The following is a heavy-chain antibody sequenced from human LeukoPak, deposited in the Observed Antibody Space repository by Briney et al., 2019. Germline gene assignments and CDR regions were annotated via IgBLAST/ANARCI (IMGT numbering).Heavy chain of an antibody. Sequence: GASVKVSCKASGYTFTMNGISWVRQAPGQGLEWMGWISSYNGKTNYAQRLQGRVTMTTDTSTSTAYMELRSLRSDDTAVYYCARMYCGRGSCYPLFYCYAMDVWGQGTTVTVSS. J-gene: IGHJ6*02. V-gene: IGHV1-18*01. CDR2: ISSYNGKT. CDR1: GYTFTMNG. CDR3: ARMYCGRGSCYPLFYCYAMDV. D-gene: IGHD2-15*01.